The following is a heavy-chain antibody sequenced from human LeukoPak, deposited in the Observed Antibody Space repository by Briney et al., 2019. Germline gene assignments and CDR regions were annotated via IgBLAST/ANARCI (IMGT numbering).Heavy chain of an antibody. J-gene: IGHJ5*02. Sequence: PSETLSLTCTVSGGSISSYYWSWIRQPPGKGLEWIGYIYYSGSTNYNPSLKSRVTISVDTSKNQFSLKLSSVTAADTAVYCCAALRYFAWLPNRSFDPWGQGTLVTVSS. CDR3: AALRYFAWLPNRSFDP. CDR1: GGSISSYY. V-gene: IGHV4-59*08. CDR2: IYYSGST. D-gene: IGHD3-9*01.